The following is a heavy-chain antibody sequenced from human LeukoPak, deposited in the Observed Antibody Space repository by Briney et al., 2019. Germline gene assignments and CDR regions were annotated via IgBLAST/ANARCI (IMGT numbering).Heavy chain of an antibody. Sequence: SETLSLTCTVSGGSISSYYWSWIRQPAGKGLEWIGRIYTSGSTNYNPSLKSRVTMSVDTSKNQFSLKLSSVTAADTAVYYCAREGYYDFWSGYYPNWFDPWGQGTLVTVSS. D-gene: IGHD3-3*01. CDR3: AREGYYDFWSGYYPNWFDP. CDR2: IYTSGST. CDR1: GGSISSYY. V-gene: IGHV4-4*07. J-gene: IGHJ5*02.